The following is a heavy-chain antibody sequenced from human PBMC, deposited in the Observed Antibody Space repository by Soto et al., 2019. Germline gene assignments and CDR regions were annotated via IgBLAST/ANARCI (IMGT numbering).Heavy chain of an antibody. Sequence: QITLKESGPTLVKPTQTLTLTCTFSGFSLSTSGLGVGWIRQPPGKALEGLALIYWDDDKRDSPFLKSSLTIPKDTSKNQGVLTMTNMDPVETATYYCAHSPYRRSSYYFDYWGQGTLVTVSS. CDR1: GFSLSTSGLG. J-gene: IGHJ4*02. CDR3: AHSPYRRSSYYFDY. D-gene: IGHD6-6*01. CDR2: IYWDDDK. V-gene: IGHV2-5*02.